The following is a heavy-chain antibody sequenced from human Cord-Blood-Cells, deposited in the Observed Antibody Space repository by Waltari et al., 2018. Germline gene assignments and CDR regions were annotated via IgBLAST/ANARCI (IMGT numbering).Heavy chain of an antibody. V-gene: IGHV3-30*02. Sequence: QVQLVESGGGVVQPGGSLRLSCAASGFTFSSYGMHWVRQAPGTGLEWVAFIRYDGSNKYYADSVKGRFTISRDNSKNTLYLQMNSLRAEDTAVYYCAKDPGGGYSGYGQGGFDYWGQGTLVTVSS. CDR1: GFTFSSYG. CDR2: IRYDGSNK. J-gene: IGHJ4*02. D-gene: IGHD5-12*01. CDR3: AKDPGGGYSGYGQGGFDY.